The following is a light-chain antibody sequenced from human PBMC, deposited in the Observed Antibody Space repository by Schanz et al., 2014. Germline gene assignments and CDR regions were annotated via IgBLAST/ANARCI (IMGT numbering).Light chain of an antibody. V-gene: IGLV2-8*01. CDR2: DVS. J-gene: IGLJ3*02. Sequence: QSALTQPASVSGSPGQSITISCTETSSDVGSYNLVSWYQQHPGEAPKLMIYDVSDRPSGVPDRFSGSKSGNTASLTVSGLQAEDEADYYCSSYAGTNNFGVFGGGTKLTVL. CDR3: SSYAGTNNFGV. CDR1: SSDVGSYNL.